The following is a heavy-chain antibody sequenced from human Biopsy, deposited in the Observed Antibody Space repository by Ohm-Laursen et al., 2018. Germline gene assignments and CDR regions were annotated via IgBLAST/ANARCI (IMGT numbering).Heavy chain of an antibody. CDR3: ARLGSGDYFPTFFDF. CDR2: IFYSANT. J-gene: IGHJ4*02. CDR1: GVSINGGRYY. D-gene: IGHD5-12*01. Sequence: PSQTLSLTCTVSGVSINGGRYYWNWIRHHPGKGLEWIGNIFYSANTYYNPSLKSRVTISVDTSKNQLSLKLSSVTAADTAVYYCARLGSGDYFPTFFDFWGQGVLVTVSS. V-gene: IGHV4-31*03.